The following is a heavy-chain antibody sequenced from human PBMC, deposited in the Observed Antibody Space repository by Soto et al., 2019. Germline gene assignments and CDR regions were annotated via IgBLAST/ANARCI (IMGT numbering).Heavy chain of an antibody. CDR3: ARRKKYCSGGSCRYSGMDV. CDR2: ISSSGSTI. V-gene: IGHV3-11*01. Sequence: SAGSLRLSCAASGFTFSDYYMSWIRQAPGKGLEWVSYISSSGSTIYYADSVKGRFTISRDNAKNSLYLQMNSLRAEDTAVYYCARRKKYCSGGSCRYSGMDVWGQGTTVTVSS. D-gene: IGHD2-15*01. J-gene: IGHJ6*02. CDR1: GFTFSDYY.